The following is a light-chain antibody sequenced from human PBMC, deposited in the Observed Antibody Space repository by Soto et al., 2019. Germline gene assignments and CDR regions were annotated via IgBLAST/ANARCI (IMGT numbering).Light chain of an antibody. J-gene: IGKJ1*01. Sequence: EIVMTQSPATLSVSPGERATLSCRASQSVSSNLAGYQQKPGQAPRLLIYGASTRATGIPARFSGSGSGTEFTLTISSLQSEDFAVYYCQQYNNWWTFGQGTKV. CDR1: QSVSSN. CDR2: GAS. V-gene: IGKV3-15*01. CDR3: QQYNNWWT.